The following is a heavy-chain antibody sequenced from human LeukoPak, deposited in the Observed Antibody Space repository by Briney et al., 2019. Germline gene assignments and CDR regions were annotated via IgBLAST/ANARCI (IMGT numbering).Heavy chain of an antibody. CDR1: GDSLSSTY. Sequence: SGTLSLTCTVSGDSLSSTYWSWIRQPPGKGLEWIGYIFYTGSTNYNPSLKSRVTISVDTSKNQFSLRLNSVTAADTAVYFCARLLGPASWFDPWGQGTLVTVSS. V-gene: IGHV4-59*08. CDR2: IFYTGST. CDR3: ARLLGPASWFDP. D-gene: IGHD2-2*01. J-gene: IGHJ5*02.